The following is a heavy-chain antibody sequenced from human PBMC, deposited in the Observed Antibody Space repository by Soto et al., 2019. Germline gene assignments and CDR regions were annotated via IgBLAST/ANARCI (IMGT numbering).Heavy chain of an antibody. CDR2: ISAYNGNT. CDR3: ARFGGSTVTFWFDP. Sequence: GASVKVSCKASGYTFTSYGISWVRQAPGQGLEWVGWISAYNGNTNYAQKLQGRVTMTTDTSTSTAYMELRSLRSDDTAVYYCARFGGSTVTFWFDPWGQGTLVTVSS. J-gene: IGHJ5*02. CDR1: GYTFTSYG. V-gene: IGHV1-18*01. D-gene: IGHD4-17*01.